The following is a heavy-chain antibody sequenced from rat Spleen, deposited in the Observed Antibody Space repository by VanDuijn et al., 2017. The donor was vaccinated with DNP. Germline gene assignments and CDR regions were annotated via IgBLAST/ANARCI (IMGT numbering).Heavy chain of an antibody. CDR3: ASTLVNYDTYGYYAMDA. CDR1: GFSLTSYG. V-gene: IGHV2-4*01. D-gene: IGHD1-11*01. J-gene: IGHJ4*01. CDR2: IWSGGST. Sequence: QVQLRESGPGLVQPSQTLSLTCTVSGFSLTSYGVSWVRQPPGKGLEWVGAIWSGGSTYYNSALKSRLSISRDTSKSQVFLKMNSLQTEDTATYYCASTLVNYDTYGYYAMDAWGQGTSVTVSS.